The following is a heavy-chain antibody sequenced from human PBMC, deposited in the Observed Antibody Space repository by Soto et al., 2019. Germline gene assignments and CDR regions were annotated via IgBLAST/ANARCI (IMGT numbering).Heavy chain of an antibody. D-gene: IGHD3-3*01. CDR3: ATLDLTFGSIDDFDL. Sequence: GESLKISCQGSGYTFSDYRISWVRQMPGKGLEWLGTIDSSDSFITYSPSFQGHVTISADKSISTAFLRWTSLQSSDSAMYYCATLDLTFGSIDDFDLWAQGTMVTVSS. CDR1: GYTFSDYR. J-gene: IGHJ3*01. V-gene: IGHV5-10-1*01. CDR2: IDSSDSFI.